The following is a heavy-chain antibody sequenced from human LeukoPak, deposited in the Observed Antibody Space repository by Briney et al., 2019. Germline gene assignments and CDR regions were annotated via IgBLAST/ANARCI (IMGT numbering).Heavy chain of an antibody. CDR1: GGSISSSSYY. Sequence: SETLSLTCTVSGGSISSSSYYWGWIRQPPGKGLEWIGSIYYSGSTYYNPSLKSRVTISVDTSKNQFSPKLSSVTAADTAVYYCARKLLEEQWLAFYYYMDVWGKGTTVTVSS. J-gene: IGHJ6*03. V-gene: IGHV4-39*01. D-gene: IGHD6-19*01. CDR2: IYYSGST. CDR3: ARKLLEEQWLAFYYYMDV.